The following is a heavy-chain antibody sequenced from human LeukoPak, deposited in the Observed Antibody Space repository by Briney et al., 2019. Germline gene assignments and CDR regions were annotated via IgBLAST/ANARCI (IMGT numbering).Heavy chain of an antibody. CDR2: ISSSGSTI. CDR1: GFTFSSYE. Sequence: PGGSLRLSCAASGFTFSSYEMNWVRQAPGKGLEWVSCISSSGSTIYYADSVKGRFTISRDNAKNSLYLQMNSLRAEDTAVYYCARGPTVTTTWGQGTLVTVSS. CDR3: ARGPTVTTT. J-gene: IGHJ4*02. V-gene: IGHV3-48*03. D-gene: IGHD4-17*01.